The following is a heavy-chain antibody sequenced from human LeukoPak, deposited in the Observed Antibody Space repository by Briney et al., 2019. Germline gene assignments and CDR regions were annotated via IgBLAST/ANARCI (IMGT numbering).Heavy chain of an antibody. Sequence: GGSLRLSCAGSGFSFSTYVLSWVRQAPGKGLEWVSSLSLSGGSAYYTDSVKGRFTISRDNSKNTLYLHMNSLRVGDTAVYFCAKLGFLTGSFDSWGQGTLVSVSS. CDR3: AKLGFLTGSFDS. D-gene: IGHD3-9*01. CDR2: LSLSGGSA. V-gene: IGHV3-23*01. CDR1: GFSFSTYV. J-gene: IGHJ4*02.